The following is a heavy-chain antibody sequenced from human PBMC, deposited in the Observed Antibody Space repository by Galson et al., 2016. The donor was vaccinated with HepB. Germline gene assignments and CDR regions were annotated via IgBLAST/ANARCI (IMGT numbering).Heavy chain of an antibody. CDR1: GFTFSTYA. CDR2: IGPSGDRT. D-gene: IGHD6-25*01. CDR3: ARSVNGSFDY. J-gene: IGHJ4*02. V-gene: IGHV3-23*01. Sequence: SLRLSCAASGFTFSTYAMDWVRQAPGKGLEWVSGIGPSGDRTYYADAVKGRFTISRDNSKNTLYLQMNSLRAEDTAVYYCARSVNGSFDYWGQGTLISVSS.